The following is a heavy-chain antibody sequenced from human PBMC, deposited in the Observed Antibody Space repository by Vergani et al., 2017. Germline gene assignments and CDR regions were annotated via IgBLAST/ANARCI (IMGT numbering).Heavy chain of an antibody. CDR3: ARGALWWLRQIDS. J-gene: IGHJ4*02. CDR2: INNDGHT. CDR1: GESFSSFY. D-gene: IGHD2-21*01. Sequence: QVQLQQWGAGVVKPSGTLSLTCAVFGESFSSFYWSWIRQPPGKGLEWIGEINNDGHTNYNPSLESRVTVSRDTAKNQFSLNLMSVTAADTAMYYCARGALWWLRQIDSWGQGTLVIVSS. V-gene: IGHV4-34*02.